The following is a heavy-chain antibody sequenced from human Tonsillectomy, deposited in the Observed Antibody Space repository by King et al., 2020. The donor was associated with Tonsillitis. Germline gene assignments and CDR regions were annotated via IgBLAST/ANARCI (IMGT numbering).Heavy chain of an antibody. V-gene: IGHV3-11*01. CDR2: ISSGGSSM. D-gene: IGHD3-10*01. Sequence: HVQLVESGGGLVKPGGSLRLSCAASGFTFSDYYMSWIRQAPGKGLEWVSYISSGGSSMYYADSVKGRFTISRDNTKNSLYLQMNSLRAEDTAVYYCARSITVVRGVDYYYYAMDVWGQGTTVTVSS. J-gene: IGHJ6*02. CDR3: ARSITVVRGVDYYYYAMDV. CDR1: GFTFSDYY.